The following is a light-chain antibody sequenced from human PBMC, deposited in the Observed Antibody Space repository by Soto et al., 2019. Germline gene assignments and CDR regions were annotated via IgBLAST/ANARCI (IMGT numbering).Light chain of an antibody. CDR3: QQYHTSSIT. Sequence: DRVTITFRASQTISSWLAWYQQKPGKAPTLLIYDASTLERGVPSRFSGTGSGTEFTLSIDSLQPDDFATYYCQQYHTSSITFGQGTRLEI. J-gene: IGKJ5*01. CDR2: DAS. CDR1: QTISSW. V-gene: IGKV1-5*01.